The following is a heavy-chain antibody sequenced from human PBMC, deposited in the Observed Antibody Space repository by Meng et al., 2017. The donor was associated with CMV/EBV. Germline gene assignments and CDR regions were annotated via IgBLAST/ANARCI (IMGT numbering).Heavy chain of an antibody. CDR1: TCSSYS. Sequence: TCSSYSMNWGRQAAGKGLEWVSSISSSSSYIYYADSVKGRFTISRDNAKNSLYLQMNSLRAEDTAVYYCARDLGGCSSTSCYKGWFDPWGQGTLVTVSS. D-gene: IGHD2-2*02. CDR2: ISSSSSYI. CDR3: ARDLGGCSSTSCYKGWFDP. V-gene: IGHV3-21*01. J-gene: IGHJ5*02.